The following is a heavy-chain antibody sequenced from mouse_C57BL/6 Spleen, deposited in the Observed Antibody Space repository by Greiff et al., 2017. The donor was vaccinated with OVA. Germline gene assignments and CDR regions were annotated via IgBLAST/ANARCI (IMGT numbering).Heavy chain of an antibody. CDR2: INPYNGGT. D-gene: IGHD2-1*01. CDR3: ARLGDGNYDGWFAY. Sequence: EVQLQQSGPVLVKPGASVKMSCKASGYTFTDYYMNWVKQSHGKSLEWIGVINPYNGGTSYNQKFKGKATLTVDKSSSTAYMELNSLTSEDSAVYYCARLGDGNYDGWFAYWGQGTLVTVSA. V-gene: IGHV1-19*01. J-gene: IGHJ3*01. CDR1: GYTFTDYY.